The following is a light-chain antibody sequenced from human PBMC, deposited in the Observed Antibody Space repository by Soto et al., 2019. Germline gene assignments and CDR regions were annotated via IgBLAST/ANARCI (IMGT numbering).Light chain of an antibody. V-gene: IGKV1-12*01. CDR1: QAFSNL. CDR3: QQATIFPLT. Sequence: DIQMTQSPSSVSASVGDRVFITCRASQAFSNLLAWYQQKPGKAPKLLIYGASTLQGGVPSRFSGSESGTDFTLTISSLQPEDSATYYCQQATIFPLTFGGGTEVEMK. CDR2: GAS. J-gene: IGKJ4*01.